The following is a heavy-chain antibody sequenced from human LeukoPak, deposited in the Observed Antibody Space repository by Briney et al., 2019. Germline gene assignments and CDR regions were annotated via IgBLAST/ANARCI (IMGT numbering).Heavy chain of an antibody. J-gene: IGHJ4*02. CDR2: IYPNNGAT. CDR3: ARDGPAQMVDFDY. D-gene: IGHD3-10*01. CDR1: GYTFCGTGWY. V-gene: IGHV1-2*02. Sequence: ASVKVSCKASGYTFCGTGWYLYWLRQAPGQGLECMGWIYPNNGATAYAQKFQGRVAMTRDTSITTAYMELSGLRPDDTAVYYCARDGPAQMVDFDYWGQGTLVTVSS.